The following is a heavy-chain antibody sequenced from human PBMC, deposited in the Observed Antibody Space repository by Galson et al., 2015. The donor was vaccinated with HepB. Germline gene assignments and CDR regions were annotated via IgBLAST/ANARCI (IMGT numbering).Heavy chain of an antibody. D-gene: IGHD6-19*01. Sequence: SLRLSCAASGFTFSSYSMNWVRQAPGKGLEWVSSISSSSSYIYYADSVKGRFTISRDNAKNSLYLQMNSLRAEDTAVYYCARDDSSGWYRAVHGRLDYYGMDVWGQGTTVTVSS. CDR2: ISSSSSYI. J-gene: IGHJ6*02. CDR1: GFTFSSYS. CDR3: ARDDSSGWYRAVHGRLDYYGMDV. V-gene: IGHV3-21*01.